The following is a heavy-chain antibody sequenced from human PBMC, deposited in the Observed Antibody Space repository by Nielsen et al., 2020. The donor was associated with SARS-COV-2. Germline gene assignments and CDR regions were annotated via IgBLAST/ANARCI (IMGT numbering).Heavy chain of an antibody. CDR1: GYTFTNHY. D-gene: IGHD3-22*01. J-gene: IGHJ4*02. CDR3: ARDSSGTYRRVDY. Sequence: ASVKVSCKASGYTFTNHYMHWLRQAPGQGLEWMGLINPTNGGTTYAQKFLGTVTMTRYTSTSTVYMELSSLRFDDTAVYYCARDSSGTYRRVDYWGQGTLVTVSS. CDR2: INPTNGGT. V-gene: IGHV1-46*01.